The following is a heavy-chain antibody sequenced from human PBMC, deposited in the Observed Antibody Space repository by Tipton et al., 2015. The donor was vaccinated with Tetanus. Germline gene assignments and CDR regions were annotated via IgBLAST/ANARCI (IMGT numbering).Heavy chain of an antibody. CDR1: GGSVNRGSYY. D-gene: IGHD6-13*01. V-gene: IGHV4-61*01. J-gene: IGHJ4*02. CDR2: LLYGANT. Sequence: TLSLTCSVSGGSVNRGSYYWSWVRQPPGKGLEWVGYLLYGANTKYNPSLKSRVTISGDPSKNQFSLRLTSVSAADTAVYYCARGGIAAAGGGLDYWGQGTLVTVSS. CDR3: ARGGIAAAGGGLDY.